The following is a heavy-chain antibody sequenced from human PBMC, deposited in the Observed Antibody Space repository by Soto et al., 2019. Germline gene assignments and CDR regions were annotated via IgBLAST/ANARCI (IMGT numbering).Heavy chain of an antibody. J-gene: IGHJ3*01. CDR3: VKALSARYNSAKAFDV. CDR1: GFTFSNCA. V-gene: IGHV3-64D*06. Sequence: GGSLRLSCSVSGFTFSNCAMHWVRQAPGKGLEYVAAISSNGGGTYCADSVSGRFTISRDNSKNTVYLQMSSLRAEDTAIYYCVKALSARYNSAKAFDVWGQGTMVTVSS. CDR2: ISSNGGGT. D-gene: IGHD2-2*02.